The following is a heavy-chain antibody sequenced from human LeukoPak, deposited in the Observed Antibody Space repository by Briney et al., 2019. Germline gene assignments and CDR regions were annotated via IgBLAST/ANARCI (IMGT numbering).Heavy chain of an antibody. CDR2: ISGSGGST. CDR3: AKETTVTTYYYYYGMDV. Sequence: GGSLRLSCAASGFTFSSYAMSWVRQAPGKGLEWVSAISGSGGSTYYADSVKGRFTISRDNSKNTLYLQMNSLRAEDTAVYYCAKETTVTTYYYYYGMDVWGQGTTVTVSS. J-gene: IGHJ6*02. D-gene: IGHD4-17*01. CDR1: GFTFSSYA. V-gene: IGHV3-23*01.